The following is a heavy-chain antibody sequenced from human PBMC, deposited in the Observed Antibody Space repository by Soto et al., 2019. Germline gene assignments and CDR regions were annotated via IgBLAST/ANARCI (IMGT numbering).Heavy chain of an antibody. CDR2: IGNTGAT. CDR1: GFTFSDYA. V-gene: IGHV3-23*01. J-gene: IGHJ4*02. D-gene: IGHD2-2*02. CDR3: AKDPKYCTSTSCYN. Sequence: GGSLRLSCAASGFTFSDYAMSWVRQAPGKGLEWVSAIGNTGATYYADSVKGRFTISRDNSKNTLYLQMNSLRAEDTAIYYCAKDPKYCTSTSCYNWGQGT.